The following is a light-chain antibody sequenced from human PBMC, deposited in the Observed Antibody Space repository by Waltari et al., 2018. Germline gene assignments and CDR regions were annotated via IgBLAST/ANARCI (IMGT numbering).Light chain of an antibody. CDR3: QAWDTTHVV. V-gene: IGLV3-1*01. Sequence: SYELTQPPSVSVSPGQTASITCSAEKLGSTYTYWYQQRPGQSPLLIIYRDTQRPSGIPERFSGSNSGNTATLTISGTQSMDEADYYCQAWDTTHVVFGGGTKLTVL. CDR1: KLGSTY. J-gene: IGLJ2*01. CDR2: RDT.